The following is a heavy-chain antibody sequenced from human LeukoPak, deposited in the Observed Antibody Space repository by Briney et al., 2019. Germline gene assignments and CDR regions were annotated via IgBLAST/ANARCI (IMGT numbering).Heavy chain of an antibody. J-gene: IGHJ5*02. Sequence: MPSETLSLTCTVSGGSISSYYWSWVRQPPGKGLEWIGYISYSGSTNYNPSLKSRVTISVDTSKNQFSLKLSSVTAADTAVYYCALAYCGGDCMRSWFDPWGQGTLVTVSS. D-gene: IGHD2-21*02. CDR1: GGSISSYY. CDR3: ALAYCGGDCMRSWFDP. V-gene: IGHV4-59*01. CDR2: ISYSGST.